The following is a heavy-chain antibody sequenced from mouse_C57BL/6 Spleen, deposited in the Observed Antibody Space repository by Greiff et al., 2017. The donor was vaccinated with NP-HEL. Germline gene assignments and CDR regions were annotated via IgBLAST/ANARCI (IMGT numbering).Heavy chain of an antibody. CDR2: IYPGDGDT. J-gene: IGHJ1*03. Sequence: QVQLQQSGAELVKPGASVKISCKASGYAFSSYWMNWVKQRPGKGLEWIGQIYPGDGDTNYNGKFKGKATLTADKSSSTAYMQLSSLTSEDSAVYFCARGTMVYYGNLYWYFDVWGTGTTVTVSS. D-gene: IGHD2-1*01. V-gene: IGHV1-80*01. CDR1: GYAFSSYW. CDR3: ARGTMVYYGNLYWYFDV.